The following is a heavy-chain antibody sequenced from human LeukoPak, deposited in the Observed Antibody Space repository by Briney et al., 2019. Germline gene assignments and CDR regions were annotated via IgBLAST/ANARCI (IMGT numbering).Heavy chain of an antibody. CDR2: ISAYNGNT. J-gene: IGHJ4*02. V-gene: IGHV1-18*01. D-gene: IGHD4-17*01. CDR1: GYTFTSYG. Sequence: ASAKVSCKASGYTFTSYGISWVRQAPGQGLEWMGWISAYNGNTNYAQKLQGRVTMTTDTSTSTAYMELRSLRSDDTAVYYCARVPQPTDGDYSPPSFDYWGQGTLVTVSS. CDR3: ARVPQPTDGDYSPPSFDY.